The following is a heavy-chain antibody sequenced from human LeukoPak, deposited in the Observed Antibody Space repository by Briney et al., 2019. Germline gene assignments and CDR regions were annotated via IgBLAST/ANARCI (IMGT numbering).Heavy chain of an antibody. CDR3: AREGGYGGVFDY. J-gene: IGHJ4*02. CDR1: GFTFTNAW. CDR2: IKQDGSEK. Sequence: PGGSLRLSCAASGFTFTNAWMTWVRQAPGKGLEWVANIKQDGSEKYYVGSVKGRFTISRDNTKNLLYLQMNSLRAEDTAVYYCAREGGYGGVFDYWGQGTLVTVSS. V-gene: IGHV3-7*05. D-gene: IGHD5-12*01.